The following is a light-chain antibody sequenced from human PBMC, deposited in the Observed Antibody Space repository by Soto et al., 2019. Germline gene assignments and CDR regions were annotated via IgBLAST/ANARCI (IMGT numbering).Light chain of an antibody. CDR1: QGIGDT. Sequence: EVVMTQSPATLSVSPGEGVTLSCMASQGIGDTLSCYHHEPXQTPXLXXXXTSARATGVPARFSGSRSGPEFTLTINSLQSEDFAIYYCQPYNNWPLTFGGGTKV. CDR2: XTS. J-gene: IGKJ4*01. CDR3: QPYNNWPLT. V-gene: IGKV3-15*01.